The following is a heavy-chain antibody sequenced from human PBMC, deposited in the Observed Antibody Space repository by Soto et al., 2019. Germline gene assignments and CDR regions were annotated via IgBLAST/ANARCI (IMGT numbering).Heavy chain of an antibody. V-gene: IGHV3-21*01. CDR3: ARAPSGYGISFFDY. Sequence: EVQLVESGGGLVKPGGSLRLSCAASGFTFSSYSMNWVRQAPGKGLEWVSSISSSSSYIYYADSVKGRFTISRDNAKNSLYLQMNSLRAEDTAVYYCARAPSGYGISFFDYWGQGTLVTVSS. J-gene: IGHJ4*02. D-gene: IGHD5-12*01. CDR2: ISSSSSYI. CDR1: GFTFSSYS.